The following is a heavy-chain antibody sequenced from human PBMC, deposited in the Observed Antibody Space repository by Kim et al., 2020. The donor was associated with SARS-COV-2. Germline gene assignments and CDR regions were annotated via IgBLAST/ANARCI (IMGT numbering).Heavy chain of an antibody. J-gene: IGHJ3*02. D-gene: IGHD6-19*01. Sequence: YGRKFQDRVTITRDMSTNTAYMELSTLRSDDTAVYYCAAADQWLVRDVFDIWGQGTMVSVSS. CDR3: AAADQWLVRDVFDI. V-gene: IGHV1-58*01.